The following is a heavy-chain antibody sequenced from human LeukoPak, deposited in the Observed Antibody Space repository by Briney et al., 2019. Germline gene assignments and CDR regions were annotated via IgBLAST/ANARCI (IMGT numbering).Heavy chain of an antibody. J-gene: IGHJ4*02. D-gene: IGHD3-10*01. Sequence: SVKVSCKASGGTFSSYAISWVRQAPGQGLEWMGGIIPIFGTANYAQKFQGRVTITADESTSTAYMELSSLRSEDTAVYYCARDHYYPTQFPYYFDYWGQGTLVTVSS. CDR2: IIPIFGTA. CDR3: ARDHYYPTQFPYYFDY. CDR1: GGTFSSYA. V-gene: IGHV1-69*13.